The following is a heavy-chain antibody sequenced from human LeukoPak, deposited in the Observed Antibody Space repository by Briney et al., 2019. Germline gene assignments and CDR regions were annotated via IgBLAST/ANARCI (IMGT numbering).Heavy chain of an antibody. V-gene: IGHV4-34*01. J-gene: IGHJ4*02. Sequence: SETLSLTCAVYGGSFSGYYWSWIRRPPGKGLEWIGEINHSGSTNYNPSLKSRVTISVDTSKNQFSLKLSSVTAADTAVYYCARGISGEFDYWGQGTLVTVSS. CDR2: INHSGST. CDR3: ARGISGEFDY. D-gene: IGHD6-19*01. CDR1: GGSFSGYY.